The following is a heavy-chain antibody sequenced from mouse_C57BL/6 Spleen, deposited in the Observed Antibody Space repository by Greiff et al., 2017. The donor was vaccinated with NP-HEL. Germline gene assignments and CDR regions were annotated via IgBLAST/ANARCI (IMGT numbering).Heavy chain of an antibody. CDR1: GYAFTNYL. CDR3: ARGGGYDGDAMDY. V-gene: IGHV1-54*01. CDR2: INPGSGGT. Sequence: VQLQQSGAELVRPGTSVKVSCKASGYAFTNYLIEWVKQRPGQGLEWIGVINPGSGGTNYNEKFKGKATLTADKSSSTAYMQLSSLTSEDSAVYFCARGGGYDGDAMDYWGQGTSVTVSS. D-gene: IGHD2-2*01. J-gene: IGHJ4*01.